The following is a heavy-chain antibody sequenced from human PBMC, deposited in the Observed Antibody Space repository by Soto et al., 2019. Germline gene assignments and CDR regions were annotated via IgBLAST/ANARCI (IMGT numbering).Heavy chain of an antibody. CDR2: IYYSGST. CDR1: GGSISSSSYY. J-gene: IGHJ5*02. D-gene: IGHD3-10*01. V-gene: IGHV4-39*01. Sequence: TLSLTCTVSGGSISSSSYYWGWIRQPPGKGLEWIGSIYYSGSTYYNPSLKSRVTISVDTSKNQFSLKLSSVTAADTAVYYCARCQYYYGSGSPINWFDPWGQGTLVTVSS. CDR3: ARCQYYYGSGSPINWFDP.